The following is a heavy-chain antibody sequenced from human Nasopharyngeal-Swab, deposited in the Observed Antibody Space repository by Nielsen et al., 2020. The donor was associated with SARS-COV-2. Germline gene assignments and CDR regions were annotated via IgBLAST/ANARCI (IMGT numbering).Heavy chain of an antibody. CDR1: GFSFNSYS. V-gene: IGHV3-48*04. D-gene: IGHD3-16*01. J-gene: IGHJ4*02. CDR3: AKLGGGVGY. CDR2: ISSSSRTI. Sequence: GESLKISCAASGFSFNSYSMNWVRQAPGKGLEWVSYISSSSRTIYYADSVKGRFTISRDNAKNSLYLQMNSLRAEDTAVYYCAKLGGGVGYWGQGALVTVSS.